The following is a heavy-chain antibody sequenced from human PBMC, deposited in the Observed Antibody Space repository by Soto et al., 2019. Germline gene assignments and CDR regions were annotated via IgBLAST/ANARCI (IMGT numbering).Heavy chain of an antibody. CDR3: ARQEGTYYDILTGYYKTDYFDY. Sequence: SETLSLTCTVSGGSISSSSYYWGWIRQPPGKGLEWIGSIYYSGSTYYNPSLKSRVTISVDTFKILFSLKLSSVTAADTAVYYCARQEGTYYDILTGYYKTDYFDYWGQGTLVTVSS. CDR2: IYYSGST. CDR1: GGSISSSSYY. J-gene: IGHJ4*02. D-gene: IGHD3-9*01. V-gene: IGHV4-39*01.